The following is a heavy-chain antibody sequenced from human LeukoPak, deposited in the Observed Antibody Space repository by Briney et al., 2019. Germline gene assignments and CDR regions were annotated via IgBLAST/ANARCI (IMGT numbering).Heavy chain of an antibody. V-gene: IGHV3-23*01. D-gene: IGHD4-17*01. CDR1: GFYFSFYW. CDR2: ISGSGGST. J-gene: IGHJ5*02. CDR3: AKDRLFSTVTIGDWFDP. Sequence: GGSLRLSCAASGFYFSFYWMSWVRQAPGKGLEWVSAISGSGGSTYYADSVKGRFTISRDNSNNTLYLQMNSLRAEDTAVYYCAKDRLFSTVTIGDWFDPWGQGTLVTVSS.